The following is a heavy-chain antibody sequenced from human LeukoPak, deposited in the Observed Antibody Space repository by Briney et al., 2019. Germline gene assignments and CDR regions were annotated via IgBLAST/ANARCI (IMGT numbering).Heavy chain of an antibody. CDR1: GYTFTGYY. V-gene: IGHV1-46*01. CDR2: INPSGGST. D-gene: IGHD4-11*01. CDR3: ARDTVSNAFDI. Sequence: ASVKVSCKASGYTFTGYYMHWVRQAPGQGLEWMGIINPSGGSTSYAQKFQGRVTMTRDMSTSTVYMELSSLRSEDTAVYYCARDTVSNAFDIWGQGTLVTVSS. J-gene: IGHJ4*02.